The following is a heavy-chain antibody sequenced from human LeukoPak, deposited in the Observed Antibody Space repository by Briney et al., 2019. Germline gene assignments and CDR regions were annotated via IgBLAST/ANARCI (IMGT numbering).Heavy chain of an antibody. CDR1: GFTFSSYS. CDR3: ARDRAVVVGSPPHYLYGMDV. CDR2: ISYDGSKK. Sequence: GGSLRLSCAASGFTFSSYSMNWVRQAPGKGLEWVATISYDGSKKYYADSVKGRFTISRDNSKNTLSMQMNSLRAEDTAVYYCARDRAVVVGSPPHYLYGMDVWGQGTTVTVSS. J-gene: IGHJ6*02. D-gene: IGHD2-2*01. V-gene: IGHV3-30*03.